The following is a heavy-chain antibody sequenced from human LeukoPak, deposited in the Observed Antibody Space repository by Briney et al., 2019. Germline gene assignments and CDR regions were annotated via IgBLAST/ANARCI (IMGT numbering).Heavy chain of an antibody. CDR1: GFTFIDYD. J-gene: IGHJ4*02. CDR3: ARGGIQVSGIDEFDY. V-gene: IGHV3-13*01. CDR2: IGIRGDT. Sequence: PGGSLRLSCAASGFTFIDYDMHWVRQVLGKGLEWVSAIGIRGDTHYSGSVKGGFTISRENAESSLYLQMNSLRAEDTAVYYCARGGIQVSGIDEFDYWGQGTLVTVSS. D-gene: IGHD6-19*01.